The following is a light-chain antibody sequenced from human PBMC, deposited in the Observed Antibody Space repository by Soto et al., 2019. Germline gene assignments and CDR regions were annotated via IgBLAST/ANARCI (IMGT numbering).Light chain of an antibody. CDR1: QSVSSSH. J-gene: IGKJ1*01. Sequence: IVLTQSPATLSLSTGERATLSCGASQSVSSSHLAWYQQKPGQSPRLLIDGAYRRATGIPDRFSGSGSGTHFTLTISRIEPEDFAVYYCQQYVGLPPTFGQGTKLEIK. CDR3: QQYVGLPPT. CDR2: GAY. V-gene: IGKV3-20*01.